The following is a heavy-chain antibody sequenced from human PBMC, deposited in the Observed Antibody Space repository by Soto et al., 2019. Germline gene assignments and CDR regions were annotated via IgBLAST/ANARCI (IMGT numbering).Heavy chain of an antibody. CDR3: ARASWDSSGFYPYYFDY. Sequence: GGSLRLSCAASGFTFSSYWMSWVRQAPGKGLEWVANIKQDGSEKKYVDSVKGRFTISRDNAKNSLYLQMNSLRAEDTAVYYCARASWDSSGFYPYYFDYWGQGTLVTVSS. D-gene: IGHD3-22*01. CDR1: GFTFSSYW. CDR2: IKQDGSEK. J-gene: IGHJ4*02. V-gene: IGHV3-7*01.